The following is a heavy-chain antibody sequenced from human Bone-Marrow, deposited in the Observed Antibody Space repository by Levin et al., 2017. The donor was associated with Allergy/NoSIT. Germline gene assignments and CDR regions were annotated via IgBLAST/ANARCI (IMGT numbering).Heavy chain of an antibody. CDR1: GGSITHFY. J-gene: IGHJ4*02. CDR3: ARDYDSGDYFRH. Sequence: SETLSLICSVSGGSITHFYWSWLRLPAGKGPEWIGRIYSSGTTKFNPFFKSRVDMSVDTSKNQFSLKLTSVTAADTAVYYCARDYDSGDYFRHWGQGILVTVSS. V-gene: IGHV4-4*07. D-gene: IGHD4-17*01. CDR2: IYSSGTT.